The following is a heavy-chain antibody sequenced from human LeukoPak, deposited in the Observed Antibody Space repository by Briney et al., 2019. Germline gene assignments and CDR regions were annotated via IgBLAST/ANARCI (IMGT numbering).Heavy chain of an antibody. J-gene: IGHJ5*02. V-gene: IGHV4-34*01. D-gene: IGHD2-2*01. CDR3: AGAGYCSSTSGYLLRGWFDP. CDR1: GGSFSGYY. Sequence: SETLSLTCAVYGGSFSGYYWSWIRQPPGKGLEWIGEINHSGSTNYNPSLKSRVTISVDTSKNQFSLKLSSVTAADTAVYSCAGAGYCSSTSGYLLRGWFDPWAREPWSPSPQ. CDR2: INHSGST.